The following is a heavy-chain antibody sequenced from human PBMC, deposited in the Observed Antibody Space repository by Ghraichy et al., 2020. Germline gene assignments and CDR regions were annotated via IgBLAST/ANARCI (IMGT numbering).Heavy chain of an antibody. J-gene: IGHJ6*02. CDR3: ARNEVDGSGYGMDV. Sequence: SQTLSLTCTVSGGSISSGGYYWSWIRQHPGKGLEWIGYIYYSGSTYYNPSLKSRVTISVDTSKNQFSLKLSSVTAADTAVYYCARNEVDGSGYGMDVWGQGTTVTVCS. V-gene: IGHV4-31*02. CDR1: GGSISSGGYY. CDR2: IYYSGST. D-gene: IGHD3-10*01.